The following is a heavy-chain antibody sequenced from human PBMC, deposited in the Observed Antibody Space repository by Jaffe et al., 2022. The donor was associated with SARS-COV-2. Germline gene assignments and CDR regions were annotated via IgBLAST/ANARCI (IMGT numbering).Heavy chain of an antibody. Sequence: EVQLVESGGGLVQPGRSLRLSCAASGFTFDDYAMHWVRQAPGKGLEWVSGISWNSGSIGYADSVKGRFTISRDNAKNSLYLQMNSLRAEDTALYYCAKDAMGYYDILTGYYYFDYWGQGTLVTVSS. CDR2: ISWNSGSI. J-gene: IGHJ4*02. CDR3: AKDAMGYYDILTGYYYFDY. CDR1: GFTFDDYA. D-gene: IGHD3-9*01. V-gene: IGHV3-9*01.